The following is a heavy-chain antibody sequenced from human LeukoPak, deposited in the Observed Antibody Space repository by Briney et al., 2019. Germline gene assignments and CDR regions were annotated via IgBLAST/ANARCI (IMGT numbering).Heavy chain of an antibody. Sequence: GASLKISCKASGYHFTSYWIGWVRPMPEKGLERMGIIYPGDSDTRYSPSFQGQVTISADKSISTAYLQWSSLKASDTAMYYCARERSSGYYTEDAFDIWGQGTMVTVSS. V-gene: IGHV5-51*01. CDR2: IYPGDSDT. CDR1: GYHFTSYW. D-gene: IGHD3-22*01. CDR3: ARERSSGYYTEDAFDI. J-gene: IGHJ3*02.